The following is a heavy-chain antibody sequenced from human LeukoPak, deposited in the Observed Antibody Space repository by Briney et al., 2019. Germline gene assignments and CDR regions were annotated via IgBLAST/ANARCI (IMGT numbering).Heavy chain of an antibody. CDR1: GFTFSSYA. CDR3: ARESCYYDSGSHCGDY. V-gene: IGHV3-30*09. J-gene: IGHJ4*02. Sequence: GGSLRLSCAASGFTFSSYAMHWVRQAPGKGLEWVAVISYDRSNKYYADSVKGRFAVSKDNSKNTLYLQMNSLRAEDTAVYYCARESCYYDSGSHCGDYRGQGTLVTVSS. D-gene: IGHD3-10*01. CDR2: ISYDRSNK.